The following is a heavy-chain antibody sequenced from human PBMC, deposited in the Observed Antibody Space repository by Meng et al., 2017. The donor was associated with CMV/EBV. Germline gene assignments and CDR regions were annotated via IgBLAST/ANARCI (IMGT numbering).Heavy chain of an antibody. J-gene: IGHJ6*02. CDR3: AKAEYSSGWYYYYGMDV. Sequence: SETLSLTCTVSGGSISSSSYYWGWIRQPPGKGLEWIGSIYYSGSTYYNPSLKSRVTISVDTSKNTLYLQMNSLRAEDTAVYYCAKAEYSSGWYYYYGMDVWGQGTTVTVSS. CDR2: IYYSGST. CDR1: GGSISSSSYY. D-gene: IGHD6-19*01. V-gene: IGHV4-39*07.